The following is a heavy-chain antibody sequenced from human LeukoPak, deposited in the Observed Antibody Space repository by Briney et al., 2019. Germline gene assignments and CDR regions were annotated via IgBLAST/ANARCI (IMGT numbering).Heavy chain of an antibody. CDR1: GFTFSHAW. D-gene: IGHD3-16*01. CDR3: TTIGDY. V-gene: IGHV3-15*01. J-gene: IGHJ4*02. CDR2: IKSKTAGGTT. Sequence: GGSLRLSCAPSGFTFSHAWMSWVRQAPGKGLEWVDRIKSKTAGGTTEYAAHVKGRFSVSRDDSKSTLYLQMNSLKSEDTGVYYCTTIGDYWGLGTQVTVSS.